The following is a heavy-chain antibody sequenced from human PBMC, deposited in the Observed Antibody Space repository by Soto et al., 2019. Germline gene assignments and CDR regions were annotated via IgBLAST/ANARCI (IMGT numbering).Heavy chain of an antibody. CDR3: ATSPEYDFWRGYYYYYGXXV. J-gene: IGHJ6*02. D-gene: IGHD3-3*01. CDR2: IIPIFGTA. Sequence: SVKVSCKASGGTFSSYAISWVRQAPGQGLEWMGGIIPIFGTANYAQKFQGRVTITADESTSTAYMELSSLRSEDPAVDYCATSPEYDFWRGYYYYYGXXVWGQGTTVTVSS. V-gene: IGHV1-69*13. CDR1: GGTFSSYA.